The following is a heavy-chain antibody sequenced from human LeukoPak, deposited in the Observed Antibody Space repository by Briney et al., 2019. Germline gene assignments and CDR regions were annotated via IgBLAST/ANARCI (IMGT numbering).Heavy chain of an antibody. CDR3: AKPRTTVTTAHYYYFYGMDV. J-gene: IGHJ6*02. CDR1: GFTFSSYA. V-gene: IGHV3-23*01. CDR2: ISGSGGST. Sequence: GGSLRLSCAASGFTFSSYAMSWVRQAPGKGLEWVSAISGSGGSTYYADSVKGRFTISRDNSKNTLYLQMNSLRAEDTAVYYCAKPRTTVTTAHYYYFYGMDVWGQGTTVTVSS. D-gene: IGHD4-17*01.